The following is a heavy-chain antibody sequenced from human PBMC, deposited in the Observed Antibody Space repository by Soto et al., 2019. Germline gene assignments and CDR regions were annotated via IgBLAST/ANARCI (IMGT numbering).Heavy chain of an antibody. CDR2: IDPSDSYT. Sequence: GESLKISCKGSGYTFTTYWISWVRQMPGKGLEWMGRIDPSDSYTNYSLSFQGHVTISADKSISTAYLQWSSLKASDTAMYYCAKHHPTGTELAHWGQGTLVTVSS. D-gene: IGHD1-1*01. CDR1: GYTFTTYW. V-gene: IGHV5-10-1*01. CDR3: AKHHPTGTELAH. J-gene: IGHJ4*02.